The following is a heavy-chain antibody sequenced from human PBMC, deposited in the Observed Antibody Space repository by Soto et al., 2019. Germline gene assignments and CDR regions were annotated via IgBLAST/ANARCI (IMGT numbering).Heavy chain of an antibody. CDR2: IYSGGST. V-gene: IGHV3-53*01. D-gene: IGHD6-6*01. J-gene: IGHJ6*02. CDR3: AREGGGYSSSRPPIRGSYYYGMDV. Sequence: GSLRLSCAASWFTVSSNYMSWVRQAPGKGLEWVSVIYSGGSTYYADSVKGRFTISRDNSKNTLYLQTNSLRAEDTAVYYCAREGGGYSSSRPPIRGSYYYGMDVWGQGTTVTVSS. CDR1: WFTVSSNY.